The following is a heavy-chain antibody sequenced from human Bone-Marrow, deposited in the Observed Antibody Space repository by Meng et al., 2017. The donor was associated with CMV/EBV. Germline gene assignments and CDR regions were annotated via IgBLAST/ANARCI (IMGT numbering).Heavy chain of an antibody. CDR2: IIPILGIA. J-gene: IGHJ4*02. CDR3: ARDIFSVPAATC. CDR1: GGTFSSYT. Sequence: SVKVSCKASGGTFSSYTISWVRQAPGQGLEWMGRIIPILGIANYAQKFQGRVTITADKSTSTAYMELSSLRSEDTAVYYCARDIFSVPAATCWGQGTLVTVSS. V-gene: IGHV1-69*04. D-gene: IGHD2-2*01.